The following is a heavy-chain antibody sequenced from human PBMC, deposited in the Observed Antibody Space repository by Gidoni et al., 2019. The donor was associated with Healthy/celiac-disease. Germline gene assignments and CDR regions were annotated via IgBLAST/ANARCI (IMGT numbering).Heavy chain of an antibody. CDR3: TRDWYYYYYGMDV. J-gene: IGHJ6*02. V-gene: IGHV3-49*03. CDR1: GFTLGDYA. Sequence: EVQWGAAGGGWVQPGRYRRRSCTATGFTLGDYAMSWFRQAPGKGLGWVGFIRSKAYGGTTEYAASVKGRFTISREDSKSIAYLQMNSLKTEDTAVYYCTRDWYYYYYGMDVWGQGTTVTVSS. CDR2: IRSKAYGGTT.